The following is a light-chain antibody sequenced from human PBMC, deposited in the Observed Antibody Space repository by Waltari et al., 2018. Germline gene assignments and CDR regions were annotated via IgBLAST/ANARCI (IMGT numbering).Light chain of an antibody. CDR3: CAYAGSYTFPRWV. CDR1: SSDVGGSNY. Sequence: QSPLAQPRALSGSPGRSGTISCTGPSSDVGGSNYVSWYHQHPGKAPKLMIYDVSKRPSGVPDRFSGSKAGNTASLTISGLQAEDEADYYCCAYAGSYTFPRWVFGGGTKLTVL. CDR2: DVS. J-gene: IGLJ3*02. V-gene: IGLV2-11*01.